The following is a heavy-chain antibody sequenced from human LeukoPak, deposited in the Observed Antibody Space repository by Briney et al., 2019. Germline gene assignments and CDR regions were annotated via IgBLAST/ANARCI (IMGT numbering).Heavy chain of an antibody. CDR3: ARVTPTVGIYYYYVDV. CDR1: GGSISSSSYY. CDR2: IYTSGST. D-gene: IGHD4-23*01. Sequence: SETLSLTCTVSGGSISSSSYYWSWIRQPAGKGLEWIGRIYTSGSTNYNPSLKSRVTMSVDTSKNQFSPKLSSVTAADTAVYYCARVTPTVGIYYYYVDVWGKGTTVTISS. V-gene: IGHV4-61*02. J-gene: IGHJ6*03.